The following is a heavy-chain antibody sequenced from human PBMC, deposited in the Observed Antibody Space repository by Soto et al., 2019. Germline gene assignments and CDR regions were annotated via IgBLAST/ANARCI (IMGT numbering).Heavy chain of an antibody. J-gene: IGHJ6*02. Sequence: QVQLVQSGAEVKKPGSSVKVSCKASGGTFSSYAISWVRQAPGQGLECMGGIIPIFGTANYAQKFQGRVTITGDESTSKAYMELSSLRSEDTAVYYCASGHTYYYDSSGYPFGMEVWGQGTTVTGSS. CDR1: GGTFSSYA. D-gene: IGHD3-22*01. CDR2: IIPIFGTA. V-gene: IGHV1-69*01. CDR3: ASGHTYYYDSSGYPFGMEV.